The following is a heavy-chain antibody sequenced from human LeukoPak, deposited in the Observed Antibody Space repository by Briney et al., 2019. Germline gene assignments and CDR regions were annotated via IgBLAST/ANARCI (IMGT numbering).Heavy chain of an antibody. CDR1: GGTFNSYA. CDR3: ARAARAVAGTLDY. CDR2: IIPIFGTA. D-gene: IGHD6-19*01. J-gene: IGHJ4*02. Sequence: SVKVSCKASGGTFNSYAISWVRQAPGQGLEWMGRIIPIFGTANYAQKFQGRVTITTDESTSTAYMELSSLRSEATAVYYCARAARAVAGTLDYWGQGTWSPSPQ. V-gene: IGHV1-69*05.